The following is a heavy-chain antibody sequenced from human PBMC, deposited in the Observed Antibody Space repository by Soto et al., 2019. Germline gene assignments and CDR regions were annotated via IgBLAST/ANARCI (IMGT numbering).Heavy chain of an antibody. Sequence: EVQLLESGGGLVQPGGSLRLSCAASGFTFSSYAMSWVRQAPGKGLEWVSAISGSGGSTYYADSVKGRFTISRDNSKNSLDLQITSLRAEDTAVYYCAKDRPRDSGYWGQGTLVTVSA. D-gene: IGHD2-15*01. CDR2: ISGSGGST. CDR3: AKDRPRDSGY. J-gene: IGHJ1*01. V-gene: IGHV3-23*01. CDR1: GFTFSSYA.